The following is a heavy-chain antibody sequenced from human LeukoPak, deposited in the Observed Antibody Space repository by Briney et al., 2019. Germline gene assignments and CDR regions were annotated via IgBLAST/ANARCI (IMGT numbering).Heavy chain of an antibody. CDR2: IKHSGRT. Sequence: ETLSLTCAVYGGSFCGYYWSCIRDPPGKGLECSGEIKHSGRTNYNPSLKSRVTISVDTYKNQFSLKLGSVTAADTAVYYCARGKSTMAYFDYWGQGALVTVSS. V-gene: IGHV4-34*01. J-gene: IGHJ4*02. CDR3: ARGKSTMAYFDY. D-gene: IGHD3-10*01. CDR1: GGSFCGYY.